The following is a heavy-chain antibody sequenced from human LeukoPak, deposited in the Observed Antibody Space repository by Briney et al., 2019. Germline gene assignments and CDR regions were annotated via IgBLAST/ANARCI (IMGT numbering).Heavy chain of an antibody. CDR3: AGLPGGYFDY. CDR2: IYHSGST. Sequence: KPSETLSLTCAVSHYSISSGYYWGWIRQPPGKGLEWIGSIYHSGSTYYNPSLKSRVTISIDTSKNQFSLKLSSVPAADTAVYYCAGLPGGYFDYWGQGTLVTVSS. CDR1: HYSISSGYY. D-gene: IGHD2-8*02. J-gene: IGHJ4*02. V-gene: IGHV4-38-2*01.